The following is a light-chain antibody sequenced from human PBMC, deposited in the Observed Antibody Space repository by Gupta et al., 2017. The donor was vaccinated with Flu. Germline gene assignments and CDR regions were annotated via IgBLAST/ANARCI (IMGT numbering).Light chain of an antibody. CDR3: QQGHSAPIA. J-gene: IGKJ5*01. CDR1: QNVGNY. CDR2: AAS. Sequence: DMHMTQSPSSLSASVGDRVTITCRASQNVGNYLNWYQQKQGKVPELLIYAASSLQSGVPSRFSGSGSGTDFTLTISDLQPEDFALYYCQQGHSAPIAFGQGTRLEIK. V-gene: IGKV1-39*01.